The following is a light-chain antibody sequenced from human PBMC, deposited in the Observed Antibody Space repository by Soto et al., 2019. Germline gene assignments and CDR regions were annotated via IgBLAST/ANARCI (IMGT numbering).Light chain of an antibody. CDR1: QSVSSSY. Sequence: IVLTQSPGPLSLSPGDRVTLSCRAGQSVSSSYLAWYQQKPGQAPRLLIYGATSRATVIPDMFSGSGSGTDFTLTISRLEPEDLAVYYCQQYGSSPKFGQGTKVEIK. J-gene: IGKJ1*01. V-gene: IGKV3-20*01. CDR3: QQYGSSPK. CDR2: GAT.